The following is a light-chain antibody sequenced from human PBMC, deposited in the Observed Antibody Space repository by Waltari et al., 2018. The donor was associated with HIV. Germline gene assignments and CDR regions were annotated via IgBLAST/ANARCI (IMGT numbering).Light chain of an antibody. CDR1: SSDIGAYNY. CDR2: EVN. Sequence: QSALTQPPSASGSPGQSVTISCTGTSSDIGAYNYVSWYQQHPGKAPNLMIYEVNKRPSGVPDRFSGAKSGNVASLTVSGLQDDDEADFYCSSYAGSDNRVVFGGGTKLTVL. V-gene: IGLV2-8*01. CDR3: SSYAGSDNRVV. J-gene: IGLJ2*01.